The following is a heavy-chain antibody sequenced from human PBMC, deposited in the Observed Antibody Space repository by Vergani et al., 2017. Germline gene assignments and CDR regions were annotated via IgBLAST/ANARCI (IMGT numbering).Heavy chain of an antibody. V-gene: IGHV1-46*03. Sequence: QVQVVQSGAEVKKSGASVKVSCKTSGYTFSNYYMHWVRQAPGQGLEWMGIINPSGGHTNYAQKFQGRVTITRDTSTSTVYMELSSLRSEDTAIYYCARGDYGILTVYRYWRQGTLVTVSA. D-gene: IGHD3-9*01. CDR3: ARGDYGILTVYRY. J-gene: IGHJ4*02. CDR1: GYTFSNYY. CDR2: INPSGGHT.